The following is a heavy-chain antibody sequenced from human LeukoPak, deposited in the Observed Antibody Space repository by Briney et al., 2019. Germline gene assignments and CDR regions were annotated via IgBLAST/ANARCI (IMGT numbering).Heavy chain of an antibody. CDR3: ARRDGYYDSSGYSYYFDY. CDR1: GGSISSSSYY. D-gene: IGHD3-22*01. J-gene: IGHJ4*02. Sequence: SETLSLTCTVSGGSISSSSYYWGWFRQPPGKGLEWIGTIYYSGSTYYNPSLKSRVTISVDTSKNQFSLRLSSVTAADTAVYYCARRDGYYDSSGYSYYFDYWGQGTLVTVSS. CDR2: IYYSGST. V-gene: IGHV4-39*01.